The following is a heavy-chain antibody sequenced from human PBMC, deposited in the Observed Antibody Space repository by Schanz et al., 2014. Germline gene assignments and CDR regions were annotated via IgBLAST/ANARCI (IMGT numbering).Heavy chain of an antibody. Sequence: EVQLVQSGGGLVQPGGSLRLSCAASGFTFSNYWMHWVRQAPGKGLVWVSRINGDGSRTDYADSVKGRFTISRDNAKNPLYLQMSSLRAEDTAVYYCARNRRSGGQNWYIDVWGRGTPVTVSS. CDR3: ARNRRSGGQNWYIDV. D-gene: IGHD3-3*01. J-gene: IGHJ2*01. CDR1: GFTFSNYW. V-gene: IGHV3-74*01. CDR2: INGDGSRT.